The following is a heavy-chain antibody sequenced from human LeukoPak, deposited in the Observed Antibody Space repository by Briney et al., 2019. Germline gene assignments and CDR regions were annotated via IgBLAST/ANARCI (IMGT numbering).Heavy chain of an antibody. V-gene: IGHV4-34*01. Sequence: PSETLSLTCAVYGGSFTDYFWSWIRQPPGKGLEWIGEIYHSGSTNYNPSLKSRVTISVDTSKNQFSLKLNSVTAADMAVYYCARGSDSRGYYFDHWGPGTLVTVSS. CDR2: IYHSGST. D-gene: IGHD3-22*01. J-gene: IGHJ4*02. CDR1: GGSFTDYF. CDR3: ARGSDSRGYYFDH.